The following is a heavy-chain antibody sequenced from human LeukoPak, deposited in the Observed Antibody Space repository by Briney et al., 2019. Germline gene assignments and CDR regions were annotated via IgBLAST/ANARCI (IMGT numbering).Heavy chain of an antibody. CDR3: ARSGYDTNYYYYYYMDV. V-gene: IGHV4-34*01. D-gene: IGHD6-25*01. Sequence: SETLSLTCAVYGGSFSGYYWGWIRQPPGKGLEWIGEINHSGSTNYNPSLKSRVTISVDTSKNQFSLKLSSVTAADTAVYYRARSGYDTNYYYYYYMDVWGKGTTVTVSS. CDR2: INHSGST. J-gene: IGHJ6*03. CDR1: GGSFSGYY.